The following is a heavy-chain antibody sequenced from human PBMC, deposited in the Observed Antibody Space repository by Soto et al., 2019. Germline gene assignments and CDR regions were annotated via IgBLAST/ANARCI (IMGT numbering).Heavy chain of an antibody. V-gene: IGHV4-30-2*01. CDR3: ARSSLRIAAAAREGWFDP. Sequence: SETLSLTCAVSGGSISSGGYSWSWIRQPPGKGLEWIGYIYHSGSTYYNPSLKSRVTISVDRSKNQFSLKLSSVTAADTAVYYCARSSLRIAAAAREGWFDPWGQGTLVTVSS. D-gene: IGHD6-13*01. CDR2: IYHSGST. CDR1: GGSISSGGYS. J-gene: IGHJ5*02.